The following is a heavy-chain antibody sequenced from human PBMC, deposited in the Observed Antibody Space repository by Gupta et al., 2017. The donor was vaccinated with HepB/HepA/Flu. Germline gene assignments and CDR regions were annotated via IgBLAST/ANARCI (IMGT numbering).Heavy chain of an antibody. J-gene: IGHJ4*02. Sequence: EVQLVESGGGLVKPGGSLRLSCAASGFTFGSYSMNWVRQAPGKGLEWVSFISSSSSYIYYADSVKGRFTISRDNAKNSLYLQMNSLRAEDTAVYYCAREESRGWDDYWGQGTLVTVSS. D-gene: IGHD6-19*01. V-gene: IGHV3-21*01. CDR1: GFTFGSYS. CDR3: AREESRGWDDY. CDR2: ISSSSSYI.